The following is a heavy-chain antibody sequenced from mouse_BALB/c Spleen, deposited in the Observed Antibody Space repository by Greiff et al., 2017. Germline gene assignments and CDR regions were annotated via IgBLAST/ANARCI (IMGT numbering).Heavy chain of an antibody. J-gene: IGHJ1*01. V-gene: IGHV5-17*02. CDR3: ARKGDYGSRGYWYFDV. D-gene: IGHD1-1*01. CDR1: GFTFSSFG. CDR2: ISSGSSTI. Sequence: EVKLVESGGGLVQPGGSRKLSCAASGFTFSSFGMHWVRQAPEKGLEWVAYISSGSSTIYYADTVKGRFTISRDNPKNTLFLQMTSLRSEDTAMYYCARKGDYGSRGYWYFDVWGAGTTVTVSS.